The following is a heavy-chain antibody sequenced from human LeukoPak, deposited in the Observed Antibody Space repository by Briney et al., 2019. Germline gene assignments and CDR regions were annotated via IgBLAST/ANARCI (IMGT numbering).Heavy chain of an antibody. J-gene: IGHJ5*02. Sequence: GAAVKVSCKASGYTFTSYDINWVRQATVQGLEWMGWMNPNSGNTGYAQKFRGRVTITRNTSISTAYMELSSLRSEDTAVYYCVRAKSRIAAAGTWWFDPWGQGTLVTVSS. V-gene: IGHV1-8*03. CDR2: MNPNSGNT. CDR3: VRAKSRIAAAGTWWFDP. CDR1: GYTFTSYD. D-gene: IGHD6-13*01.